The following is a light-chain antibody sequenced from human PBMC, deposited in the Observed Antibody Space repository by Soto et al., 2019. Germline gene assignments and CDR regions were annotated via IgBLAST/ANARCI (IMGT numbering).Light chain of an antibody. CDR1: QTISTW. Sequence: DIQVTQSPPTLSASVGDRVTITCRASQTISTWMAWYQQKPGKAPELLVYDASTLQSGVASRFSGSGSGTEFTLIISGLQPDDSATYYCQQYTNTNNPWMFGQGTKVEI. V-gene: IGKV1-5*01. CDR2: DAS. J-gene: IGKJ1*01. CDR3: QQYTNTNNPWM.